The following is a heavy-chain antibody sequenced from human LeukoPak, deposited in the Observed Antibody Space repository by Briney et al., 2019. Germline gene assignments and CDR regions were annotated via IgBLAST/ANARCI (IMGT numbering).Heavy chain of an antibody. V-gene: IGHV1-8*01. J-gene: IGHJ4*02. CDR2: MNPNSGNT. CDR1: GYTFTSYD. Sequence: ASVKVSCKASGYTFTSYDINWVRHATRQRLEWMGWMNPNSGNTGYAQKFQGRVTMTRNTSISTAYMELSSLRSEDTAVYYCARGLMVRGVIISGYWGQGTLVTVSS. D-gene: IGHD3-10*01. CDR3: ARGLMVRGVIISGY.